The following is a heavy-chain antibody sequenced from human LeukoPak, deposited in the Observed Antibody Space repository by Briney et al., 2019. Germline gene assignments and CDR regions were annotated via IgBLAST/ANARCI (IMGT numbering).Heavy chain of an antibody. D-gene: IGHD6-25*01. V-gene: IGHV3-23*01. J-gene: IGHJ3*02. CDR2: ISGSGGST. CDR3: ARRTNSSGAFDI. CDR1: GFTFIRYA. Sequence: GESLRLSCAASGFTFIRYAMTWVPQAPGKGVERVSSISGSGGSTYHADSVRGRFTISRDNSRNTLYLQMKSLKADDTAVYYCARRTNSSGAFDIWGQGTMVTVSS.